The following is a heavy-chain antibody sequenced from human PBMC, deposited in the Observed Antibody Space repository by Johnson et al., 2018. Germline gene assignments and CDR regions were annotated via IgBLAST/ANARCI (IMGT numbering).Heavy chain of an antibody. V-gene: IGHV3-30*18. CDR1: GFTFSASG. CDR3: VQGPSHGAFDI. CDR2: ITFDVKRQ. J-gene: IGHJ3*02. D-gene: IGHD2-2*01. Sequence: QVQLVQSGGGVVQPGMSLRLSCAASGFTFSASGIDTHWVRQSPDKGLEWVTHITFDVKRQFYTDSVKGRFCVSRDNPRNTGYLQMNSLSPEDPARYHCVQGPSHGAFDIWGQGTMVMVSS.